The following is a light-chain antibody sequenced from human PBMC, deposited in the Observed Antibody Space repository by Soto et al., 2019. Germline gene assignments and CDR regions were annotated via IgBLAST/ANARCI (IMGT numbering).Light chain of an antibody. CDR3: QQHINWPLT. J-gene: IGKJ4*01. Sequence: PGERATLSCRASQSVDSKDLAWYQQKPGQAPRILIYEASNRATGIPARFSGSGSGADFTLTISSLEPEDFALYYCQQHINWPLTFGGGTKVEIK. V-gene: IGKV3-11*01. CDR1: QSVDSKD. CDR2: EAS.